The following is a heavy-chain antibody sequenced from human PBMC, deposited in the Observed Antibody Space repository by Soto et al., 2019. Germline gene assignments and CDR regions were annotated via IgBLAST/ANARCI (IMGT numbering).Heavy chain of an antibody. CDR1: GGTFSSYA. Sequence: SVKVSCKASGGTFSSYAISWVRQAPGQGLEWMGGIIPIFGTANYAQKFQGRVTITADESTSTAYMELSSLRSEDTAVYYCARDKARYSSSPWDYYYYGMDVWGQGTTVTVSS. D-gene: IGHD6-6*01. J-gene: IGHJ6*02. CDR3: ARDKARYSSSPWDYYYYGMDV. V-gene: IGHV1-69*13. CDR2: IIPIFGTA.